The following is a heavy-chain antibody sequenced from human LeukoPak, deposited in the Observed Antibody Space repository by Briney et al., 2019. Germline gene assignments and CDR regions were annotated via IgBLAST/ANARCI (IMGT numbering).Heavy chain of an antibody. Sequence: GGSLRLSCAASGFTFSGYWMSWVRQAPGKGLEWVANIKQDGSEKYYADAVKGRFTISRDNAKNSLYLQMNNLRADDTAVCHCARGSGWLDYWGQGTLVTVSS. J-gene: IGHJ4*02. CDR1: GFTFSGYW. CDR2: IKQDGSEK. V-gene: IGHV3-7*03. CDR3: ARGSGWLDY. D-gene: IGHD6-19*01.